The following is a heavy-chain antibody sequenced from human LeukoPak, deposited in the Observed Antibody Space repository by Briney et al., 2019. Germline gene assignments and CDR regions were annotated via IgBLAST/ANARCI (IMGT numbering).Heavy chain of an antibody. Sequence: ASVKVSCKASGGTFSSYAISWVRQAPGQGLEWMGRIIPILGIANYAQKFQGRVTITADKSTSTAYMELSSLRSEDTVVYYCARDPMTTVNWFDPWGQGTLVTVSS. J-gene: IGHJ5*02. CDR3: ARDPMTTVNWFDP. CDR2: IIPILGIA. D-gene: IGHD4-11*01. V-gene: IGHV1-69*04. CDR1: GGTFSSYA.